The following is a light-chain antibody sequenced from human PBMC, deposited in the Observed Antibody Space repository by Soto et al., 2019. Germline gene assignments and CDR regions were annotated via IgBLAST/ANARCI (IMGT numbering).Light chain of an antibody. J-gene: IGLJ1*01. CDR3: AAWDDSLGAYV. CDR1: NSNIGTNT. CDR2: TNN. V-gene: IGLV1-44*01. Sequence: QSALTHPPSASATPGQRVTISCSGSNSNIGTNTVNWYQQLPGTAPRLLIYTNNQRPSGVPQRFSGSKTGTSASLAIGGLQSEDGADYYCAAWDDSLGAYVLGTGAKVTVL.